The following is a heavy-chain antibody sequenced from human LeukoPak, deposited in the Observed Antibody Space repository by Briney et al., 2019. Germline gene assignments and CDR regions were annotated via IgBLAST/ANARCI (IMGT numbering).Heavy chain of an antibody. CDR3: ARSERYSSGWYFYFDY. CDR2: IYYSGST. V-gene: IGHV4-59*01. J-gene: IGHJ4*02. CDR1: GGSISTYY. D-gene: IGHD6-19*01. Sequence: SETLSLTCIAPGGSISTYYRRWIRPPPGKGLQWIGHIYYSGSTNYNPSLKGRVTISIDSSKNQFSLNLSSVTAADTAVYYCARSERYSSGWYFYFDYWGQGTLVTVSS.